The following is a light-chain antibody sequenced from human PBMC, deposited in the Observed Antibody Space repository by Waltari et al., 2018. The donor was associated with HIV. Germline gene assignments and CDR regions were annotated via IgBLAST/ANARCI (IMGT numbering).Light chain of an antibody. CDR1: SSDVGGYNY. CDR2: EVS. CDR3: NSYAGSNNLV. Sequence: QSALTQPPSASGSPGQSVTISCTGTSSDVGGYNYVSWYQQHPGKAPKLMIYEVSQRPSGGPDRFSGSKSGNTASLTVSGLQAEDEADYYCNSYAGSNNLVFGGGTKLTVV. J-gene: IGLJ2*01. V-gene: IGLV2-8*01.